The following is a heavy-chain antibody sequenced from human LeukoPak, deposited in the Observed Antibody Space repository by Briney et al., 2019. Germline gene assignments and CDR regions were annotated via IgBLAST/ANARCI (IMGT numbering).Heavy chain of an antibody. Sequence: GSLRLSCAASGFTFSSYGMHWVRQAPGKGLEWVAFIRYDGSNKYYADSVKGRFTISRDNSKNTLYLQMNSLRAEDTAVYYCARDPYSGSYSAYYYYYMDVWGKGTTVTVSS. CDR3: ARDPYSGSYSAYYYYYMDV. J-gene: IGHJ6*03. CDR1: GFTFSSYG. D-gene: IGHD1-26*01. CDR2: IRYDGSNK. V-gene: IGHV3-30*02.